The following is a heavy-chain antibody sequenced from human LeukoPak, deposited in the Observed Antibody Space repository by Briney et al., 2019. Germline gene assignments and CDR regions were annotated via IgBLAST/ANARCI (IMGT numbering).Heavy chain of an antibody. D-gene: IGHD6-19*01. CDR2: ISGSGGST. CDR3: AKGAGYSSGWYLEDY. Sequence: PGGSLRLSCAASGLTFSSYAMSWVRQAPGKGLEWVSAISGSGGSTYYADSVKGRFTISRDNSKNTLYLQMNSLRAEDTAVYYCAKGAGYSSGWYLEDYWGQGTLVTVSS. V-gene: IGHV3-23*01. J-gene: IGHJ4*02. CDR1: GLTFSSYA.